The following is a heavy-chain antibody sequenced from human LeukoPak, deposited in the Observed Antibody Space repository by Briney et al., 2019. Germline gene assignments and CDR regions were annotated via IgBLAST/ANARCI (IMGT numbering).Heavy chain of an antibody. CDR3: AKGSMVRGVYYFDY. D-gene: IGHD3-10*01. Sequence: GGSLRLSCAASGFTFSSYAMSWVRQAPGKGLEWVSAISGSGGSTYYADSVKGRFTISRDSSKNTLYLQMNSLRAEDTAVYYCAKGSMVRGVYYFDYWGQGTLVTVSS. V-gene: IGHV3-23*01. CDR1: GFTFSSYA. CDR2: ISGSGGST. J-gene: IGHJ4*02.